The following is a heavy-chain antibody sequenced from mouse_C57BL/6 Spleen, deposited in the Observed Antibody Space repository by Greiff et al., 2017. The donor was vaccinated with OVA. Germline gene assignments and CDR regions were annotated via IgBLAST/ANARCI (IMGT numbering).Heavy chain of an antibody. J-gene: IGHJ1*03. CDR2: IDPETGGT. V-gene: IGHV1-15*01. D-gene: IGHD1-1*01. CDR1: GYTFTDYE. Sequence: VQRVESGAELVRPGASVTLSCKASGYTFTDYEMHWVKQTPVHGLEWIGAIDPETGGTAYNQKFKGKAILTADKSSSTAYMELRSLTSEDSAVYYCTTYYGSSYDWYFDVWGTGTTVTVSS. CDR3: TTYYGSSYDWYFDV.